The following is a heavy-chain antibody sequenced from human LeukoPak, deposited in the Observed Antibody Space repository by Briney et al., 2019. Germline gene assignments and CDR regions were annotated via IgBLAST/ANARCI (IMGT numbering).Heavy chain of an antibody. CDR3: AKEAFGDILTGYQY. Sequence: GGSLRLSCVASGFSFSYYGMNWVRQAPGKGLEWISYISLSSSSIYYADSVKGRFTISRDNAKNSLYLQMNSLRAEDTAVYYCAKEAFGDILTGYQYWGQGTLVTVSS. D-gene: IGHD3-9*01. V-gene: IGHV3-48*01. J-gene: IGHJ4*02. CDR2: ISLSSSSI. CDR1: GFSFSYYG.